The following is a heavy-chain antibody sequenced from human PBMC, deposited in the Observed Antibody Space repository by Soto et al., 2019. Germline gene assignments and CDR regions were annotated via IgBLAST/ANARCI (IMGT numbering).Heavy chain of an antibody. D-gene: IGHD2-8*02. Sequence: ELQLLESGGDSVQPGGSLRLSCAASGFNFRKFAMSWVRQAPGKGLEWVSGMSERSGPPLYADSVKGRFTISRENSKSTLHLEMNRLRSEDTAVYYCVKDQDNTDQYWIFDLWGRGTPVTVSS. V-gene: IGHV3-23*01. CDR1: GFNFRKFA. CDR3: VKDQDNTDQYWIFDL. J-gene: IGHJ2*01. CDR2: MSERSGPP.